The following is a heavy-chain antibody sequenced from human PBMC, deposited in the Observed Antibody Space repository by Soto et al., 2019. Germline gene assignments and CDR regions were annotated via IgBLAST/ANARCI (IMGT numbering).Heavy chain of an antibody. CDR3: ACYSYCDDYDFPYF. D-gene: IGHD4-17*01. J-gene: IGHJ4*02. Sequence: ASVKVSCKASGYTFTSYAMHWVRQAPGQRLEWMGWINAGNGNTKYSQKFRGRVTITRDTSASTAYMELSSLRSEDTAVYYCACYSYCDDYDFPYFWGQGTLVPVSS. V-gene: IGHV1-3*01. CDR1: GYTFTSYA. CDR2: INAGNGNT.